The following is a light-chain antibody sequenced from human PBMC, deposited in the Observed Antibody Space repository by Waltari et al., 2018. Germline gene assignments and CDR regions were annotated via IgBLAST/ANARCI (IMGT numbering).Light chain of an antibody. CDR1: QSIVVW. CDR2: KSS. J-gene: IGKJ1*01. Sequence: DIQVTQSPSTLSASVRDRVTITCRPSQSIVVWLAWYQQQPGKAPRLLIYKSSYLESGVPSRFSGSGSGTAFTLTISSLQADDFATYYCLQYNSSPWTFGQGTKVEIK. CDR3: LQYNSSPWT. V-gene: IGKV1-5*03.